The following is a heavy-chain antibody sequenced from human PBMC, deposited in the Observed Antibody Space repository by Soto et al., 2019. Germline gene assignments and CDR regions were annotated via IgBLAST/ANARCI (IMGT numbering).Heavy chain of an antibody. CDR3: AKDAIAVAGLYYYGMDV. CDR1: GFTFSSYA. V-gene: IGHV3-23*01. Sequence: GGSLRLSCAASGFTFSSYAMSWVRQAPGKGLEWVSAISGSGGSTYCADSVKGRFTISRDNSKNTLYLQMNSLRAEDTAVYYCAKDAIAVAGLYYYGMDVWGQGTTVTVSS. CDR2: ISGSGGST. D-gene: IGHD6-19*01. J-gene: IGHJ6*02.